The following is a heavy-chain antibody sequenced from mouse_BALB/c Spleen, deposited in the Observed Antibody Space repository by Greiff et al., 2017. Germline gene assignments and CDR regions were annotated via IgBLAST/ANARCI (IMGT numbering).Heavy chain of an antibody. J-gene: IGHJ3*01. CDR2: INPGGGGT. CDR3: ARECYGDPAGLAD. CDR1: GYAFTNYL. V-gene: IGHV1-54*01. D-gene: IGHD1-2*01. Sequence: QVQLQQSGAELVRPGTSVKVSCKASGYAFTNYLIEWVKQRPGQGLEWIGVINPGGGGTNYNETFKGKATLTADKSSSTAYLPLSRLTSDASAVYVCARECYGDPAGLADWGQGTLATVAA.